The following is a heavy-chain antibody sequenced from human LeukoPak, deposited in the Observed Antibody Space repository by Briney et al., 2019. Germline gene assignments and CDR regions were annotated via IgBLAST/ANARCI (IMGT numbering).Heavy chain of an antibody. D-gene: IGHD3-3*01. CDR1: GGSFSGYY. V-gene: IGHV4-34*01. J-gene: IGHJ4*02. Sequence: SETLSLTCAVYGGSFSGYYWSWIRQPPGKGLEWIGEINHSGSTNYNPSLKSRVTISVDTSKNQFSLKLSSVTAADTAVYYCARGRGGFWSGYYPFFFDYWGQGTLVTVSS. CDR2: INHSGST. CDR3: ARGRGGFWSGYYPFFFDY.